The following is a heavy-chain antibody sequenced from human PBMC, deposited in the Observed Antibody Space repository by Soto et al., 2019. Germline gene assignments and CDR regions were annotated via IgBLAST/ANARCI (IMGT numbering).Heavy chain of an antibody. CDR1: GFSFRNYG. D-gene: IGHD3-10*01. CDR3: ARLQGDSSGIYGMDV. CDR2: ISNSGGTT. V-gene: IGHV3-23*01. J-gene: IGHJ6*02. Sequence: EVQLLESGGGLVQPGGSLRLSCAASGFSFRNYGMNWVRQAPGKGLEWVSVISNSGGTTKYADSVKGRFTISRDNFQSTLYLEMNSLRAEDTAVYYCARLQGDSSGIYGMDVWGQGTTVTVS.